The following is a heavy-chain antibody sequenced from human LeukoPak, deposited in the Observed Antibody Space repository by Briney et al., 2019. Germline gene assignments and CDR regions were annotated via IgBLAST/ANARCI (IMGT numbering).Heavy chain of an antibody. CDR1: GGSISSSSYY. CDR3: ASSAYDFGPFDY. Sequence: SETLSLTCTVSGGSISSSSYYWGWIRQPPGKGLEWIGNIYYSGSTYYNPSLKSRVTISVDTSKKRFSLKLNSVTAADTAVYYCASSAYDFGPFDYWGQGTLVTVSS. J-gene: IGHJ4*02. D-gene: IGHD3-3*01. V-gene: IGHV4-39*01. CDR2: IYYSGST.